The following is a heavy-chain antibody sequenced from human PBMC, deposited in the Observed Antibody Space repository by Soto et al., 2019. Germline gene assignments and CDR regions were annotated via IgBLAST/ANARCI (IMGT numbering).Heavy chain of an antibody. J-gene: IGHJ5*02. Sequence: PGESLKISCKGSGYSFTSYWIGWVRQMPGKGLEWMGIIYPGDSDTRYSPSFQGQVTISADKSISTAYLQWTSLKASDTAMYYCASKAEAAGTLSRFDPWGNGPLGTAPQ. CDR3: ASKAEAAGTLSRFDP. D-gene: IGHD6-13*01. V-gene: IGHV5-51*01. CDR1: GYSFTSYW. CDR2: IYPGDSDT.